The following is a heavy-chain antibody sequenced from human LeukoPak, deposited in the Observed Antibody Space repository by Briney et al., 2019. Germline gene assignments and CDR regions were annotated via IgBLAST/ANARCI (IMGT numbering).Heavy chain of an antibody. D-gene: IGHD1-26*01. CDR1: GGSISTYY. Sequence: SETLSLTCTVSGGSISTYYWSWIRQPPGKGLEWIGYIYYSGSTNYNPSLKSRVTISVDTSKNQFSLKLSSVTAADTAVYYCARESAYSGSYYTGPWGQGTLVTVSS. V-gene: IGHV4-59*01. CDR3: ARESAYSGSYYTGP. CDR2: IYYSGST. J-gene: IGHJ5*02.